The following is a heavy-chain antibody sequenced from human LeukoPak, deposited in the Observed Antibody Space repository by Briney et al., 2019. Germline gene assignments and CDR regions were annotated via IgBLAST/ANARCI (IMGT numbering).Heavy chain of an antibody. J-gene: IGHJ3*02. Sequence: SETLSLTCTVSGGPISGYYWSWIRQPPGKGLEWIGCIYHDGDTKYNPSLESRVTISVDTSKNQFSLRLTSVTAADTAVYYCARDHRELGIRDAFDIWGQGTMVTVSS. CDR2: IYHDGDT. D-gene: IGHD7-27*01. CDR1: GGPISGYY. V-gene: IGHV4-59*01. CDR3: ARDHRELGIRDAFDI.